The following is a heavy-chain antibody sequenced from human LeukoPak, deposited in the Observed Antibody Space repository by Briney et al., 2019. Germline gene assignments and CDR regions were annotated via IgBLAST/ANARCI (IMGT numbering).Heavy chain of an antibody. J-gene: IGHJ4*02. CDR1: GYTFSSFS. V-gene: IGHV3-21*01. CDR3: VKFSRNGDRIGYYCFYDY. D-gene: IGHD3-22*01. Sequence: GGSLRLSCVASGYTFSSFSINWVRQAPGKGLEWVSSISVRSNYIYYADSVRGRFSISRDDARNSLYLQMDSLRGDDTAVYYCVKFSRNGDRIGYYCFYDYWGQGTLVTVSS. CDR2: ISVRSNYI.